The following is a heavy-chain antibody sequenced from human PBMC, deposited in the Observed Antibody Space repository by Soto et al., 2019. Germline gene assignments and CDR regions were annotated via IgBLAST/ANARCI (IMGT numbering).Heavy chain of an antibody. V-gene: IGHV1-2*04. CDR3: ARGLAEAGKGDEYRDDQYFDY. J-gene: IGHJ4*02. Sequence: ASVKVSCKASGYTFTGYYMHWVRQAPGQGLEWMGWINPNSGGTNYAQKFQGWVTMTRDTSISTAYMELSRLRSDDTAVYYCARGLAEAGKGDEYRDDQYFDYWGQRTLVTVSS. D-gene: IGHD6-13*01. CDR2: INPNSGGT. CDR1: GYTFTGYY.